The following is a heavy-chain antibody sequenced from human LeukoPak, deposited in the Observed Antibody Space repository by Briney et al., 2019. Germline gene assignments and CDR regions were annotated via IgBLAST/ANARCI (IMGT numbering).Heavy chain of an antibody. J-gene: IGHJ4*02. D-gene: IGHD6-13*01. CDR3: ARASAGTLDLLDY. CDR1: GFTFSTYR. Sequence: GGSLRLSCAASGFTFSTYRMSWVRQAPGKGLEWGSSITSSSSYIYYADSLKGRFIISRDNAKNSLYLQMNSLRVEDTAVYYCARASAGTLDLLDYWGQGTLVTVSS. V-gene: IGHV3-21*01. CDR2: ITSSSSYI.